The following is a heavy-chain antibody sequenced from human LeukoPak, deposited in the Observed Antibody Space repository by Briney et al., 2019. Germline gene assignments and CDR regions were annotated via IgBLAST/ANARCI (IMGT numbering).Heavy chain of an antibody. Sequence: SETLSLTCAVYGGCFSGYYWSWIRQPPGKGLEWIGEINHSGSTNYNPSLKSRVTISVDTSKNQFSLKLSSVTAADTAVYYCARESPFIVGATRSAFDIWGQGTMVTVSS. CDR2: INHSGST. CDR1: GGCFSGYY. V-gene: IGHV4-34*01. D-gene: IGHD1-26*01. J-gene: IGHJ3*02. CDR3: ARESPFIVGATRSAFDI.